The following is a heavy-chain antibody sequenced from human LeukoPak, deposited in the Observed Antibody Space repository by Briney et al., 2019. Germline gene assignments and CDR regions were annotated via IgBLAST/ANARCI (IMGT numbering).Heavy chain of an antibody. Sequence: AVKVSCKASAGTFSSYGISWVRQAPGQGLEGLGRIIPILGIAKYAQKFQGRLTITADKSTSTAYIELSSLRSEDTAVYYCARDFHEGGAAALHATPFDIWGQGTMVTVSS. D-gene: IGHD6-13*01. CDR2: IIPILGIA. CDR1: AGTFSSYG. CDR3: ARDFHEGGAAALHATPFDI. V-gene: IGHV1-69*04. J-gene: IGHJ3*02.